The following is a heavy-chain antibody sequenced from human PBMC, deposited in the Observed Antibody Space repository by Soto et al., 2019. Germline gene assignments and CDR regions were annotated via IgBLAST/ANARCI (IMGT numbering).Heavy chain of an antibody. D-gene: IGHD3-22*01. CDR1: GDSISSGDYF. V-gene: IGHV4-30-4*01. J-gene: IGHJ4*02. CDR3: ARATYYSDTGGSPPLDY. Sequence: PSETLSLTCTVSGDSISSGDYFWTWIRQPPGMDLEWLGYIYYSGNAYYSPSLKSRLTISIDTSKNQFSLKLSSVAAADTAVYFCARATYYSDTGGSPPLDYWGQGTLVTVSS. CDR2: IYYSGNA.